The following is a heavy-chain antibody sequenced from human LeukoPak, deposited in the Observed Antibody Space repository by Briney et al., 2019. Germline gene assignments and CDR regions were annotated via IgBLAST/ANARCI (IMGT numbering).Heavy chain of an antibody. D-gene: IGHD5-24*01. CDR1: GYTLTDHH. J-gene: IGHJ4*02. CDR3: GRDPTDGYAHADY. V-gene: IGHV1-2*02. CDR2: IKANSGAT. Sequence: ASVTVSCKASGYTLTDHHILWLRQVPGQGLEWVGWIKANSGATKYAQDFQGRVTMTRDATTNTAYMELRSLRSDDTAIYYCGRDPTDGYAHADYWGQGTLVTVSS.